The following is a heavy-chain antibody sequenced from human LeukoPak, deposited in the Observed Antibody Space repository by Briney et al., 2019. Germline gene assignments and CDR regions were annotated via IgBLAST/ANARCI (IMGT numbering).Heavy chain of an antibody. CDR3: ARWGYSSLYYFDY. D-gene: IGHD5-24*01. CDR2: IYHSGST. Sequence: PSETLSLTCTVSGYSISSGYYWGWIRQPPGRGLEWIGSIYHSGSTYYNPSLKSRVTISVDTSKNQFSLKLSSVTAADTAVYYCARWGYSSLYYFDYWAREPWSPSPQ. J-gene: IGHJ4*02. V-gene: IGHV4-38-2*02. CDR1: GYSISSGYY.